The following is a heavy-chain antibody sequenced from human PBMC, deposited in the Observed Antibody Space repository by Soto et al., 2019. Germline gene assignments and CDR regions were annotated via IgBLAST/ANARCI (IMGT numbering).Heavy chain of an antibody. CDR1: GYSFITHW. J-gene: IGHJ4*02. V-gene: IGHV5-51*01. D-gene: IGHD3-22*01. CDR3: TRPQSSGWYDY. Sequence: RESLKISCKVSGYSFITHWIAWVRQMPGEGLEWMGIINPADSDIRYSPSFQGQVTISVDKSINTAYLQWSSLKASDTATYYCTRPQSSGWYDYWGQGTLVTVSS. CDR2: INPADSDI.